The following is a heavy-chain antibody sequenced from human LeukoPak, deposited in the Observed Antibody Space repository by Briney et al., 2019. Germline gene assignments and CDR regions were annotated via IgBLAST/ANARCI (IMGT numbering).Heavy chain of an antibody. Sequence: PSETLSLTCTVSGGSISSYYWSWIRQPPGKGLEWMGYIYYSGSTNYNPSLKSRATISVDTSKNQFSLKLSSVTAADTAVYYCAREYDYGDNWWFDPWGQGTLVTVSS. V-gene: IGHV4-59*01. CDR2: IYYSGST. CDR3: AREYDYGDNWWFDP. D-gene: IGHD4-17*01. CDR1: GGSISSYY. J-gene: IGHJ5*02.